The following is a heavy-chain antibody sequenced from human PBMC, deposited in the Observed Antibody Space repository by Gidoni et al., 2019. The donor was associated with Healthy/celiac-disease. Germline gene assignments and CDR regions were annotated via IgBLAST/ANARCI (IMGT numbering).Heavy chain of an antibody. CDR2: ISYDGSNK. CDR1: GFTFSSYG. V-gene: IGHV3-30*18. J-gene: IGHJ5*02. Sequence: QVQLVESGGGVVQPGRSLRLSCAASGFTFSSYGMHWVRQAPGKGLEWVAVISYDGSNKYYADSVKGRFTISRDNSKNTLYLQMNSLRAEDTAVYYCAKLGSYYYGSGTENGWFDPWGQGTLVTVSS. CDR3: AKLGSYYYGSGTENGWFDP. D-gene: IGHD3-10*01.